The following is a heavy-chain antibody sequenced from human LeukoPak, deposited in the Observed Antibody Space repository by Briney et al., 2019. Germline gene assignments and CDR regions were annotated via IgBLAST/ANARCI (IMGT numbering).Heavy chain of an antibody. CDR1: GFTFSSYG. Sequence: GRSLRLSCAASGFTFSSYGMHWVRQAPGKGLEWVAVISYDGSNKYYADSVKGRFTISRDNSKNTLYMEMNSLKAEDTAVYYCAKDLIVVVPAANAAVGSYYYYGMDVWGQGTTVTVSS. V-gene: IGHV3-30*18. J-gene: IGHJ6*02. CDR3: AKDLIVVVPAANAAVGSYYYYGMDV. D-gene: IGHD2-2*01. CDR2: ISYDGSNK.